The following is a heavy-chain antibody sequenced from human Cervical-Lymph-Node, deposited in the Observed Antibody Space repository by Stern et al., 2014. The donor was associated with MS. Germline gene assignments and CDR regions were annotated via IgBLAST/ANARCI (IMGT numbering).Heavy chain of an antibody. Sequence: QVQLVESGAEVKKPGSSVKVSCKASGGTFSSYAINWVRQAPGQGLDWMGGIIPIFGTPNYAQKFQGRVAITADESTSTVYMELSSLKSEDTAVYYCARASTRGFDYWGQGTLVTVSS. V-gene: IGHV1-69*01. J-gene: IGHJ4*02. D-gene: IGHD2-15*01. CDR3: ARASTRGFDY. CDR2: IIPIFGTP. CDR1: GGTFSSYA.